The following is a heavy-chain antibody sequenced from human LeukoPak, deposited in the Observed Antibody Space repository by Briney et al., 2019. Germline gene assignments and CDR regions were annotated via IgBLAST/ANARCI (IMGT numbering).Heavy chain of an antibody. CDR3: ARVRGDFETD. CDR2: RYYNGST. J-gene: IGHJ1*01. D-gene: IGHD3-16*01. V-gene: IGHV4-59*01. Sequence: ASETLSLTCSVSGGSISSYYWTWIRQPPGKGLEWIGYRYYNGSTTYNPSLKSRVTISVDTSKSQFSLKLISVTAADTAIYYCARVRGDFETDWGQGTLVTVSS. CDR1: GGSISSYY.